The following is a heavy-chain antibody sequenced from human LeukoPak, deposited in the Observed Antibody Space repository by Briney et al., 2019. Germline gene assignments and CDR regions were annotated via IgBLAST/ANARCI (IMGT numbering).Heavy chain of an antibody. CDR2: IYSDGSRT. D-gene: IGHD5-12*01. CDR1: GFTFSSYW. J-gene: IGHJ4*02. V-gene: IGHV3-74*01. Sequence: GGSLRLSCAASGFTFSSYWMHWVRQGPGKGLVWVSRIYSDGSRTTYADSVKGRFTISRDNSKNTLYLQMNSLRAEDTAVYYCAKGEGWLPTESSIDYWGQGTLVTVSS. CDR3: AKGEGWLPTESSIDY.